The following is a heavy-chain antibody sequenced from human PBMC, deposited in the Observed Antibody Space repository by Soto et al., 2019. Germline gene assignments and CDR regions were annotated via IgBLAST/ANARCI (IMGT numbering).Heavy chain of an antibody. J-gene: IGHJ6*02. CDR1: GGSFSGYY. CDR3: ARGVQSNFYYYGMDV. CDR2: INHSGST. V-gene: IGHV4-34*01. D-gene: IGHD1-1*01. Sequence: SETLSLTCAVYGGSFSGYYWSWIRQPPGKGLEWIGEINHSGSTNYNPSLKSRVTISVDTSKNQFSLKLSSVTAADTAVYYCARGVQSNFYYYGMDVWGQGTTVTVSS.